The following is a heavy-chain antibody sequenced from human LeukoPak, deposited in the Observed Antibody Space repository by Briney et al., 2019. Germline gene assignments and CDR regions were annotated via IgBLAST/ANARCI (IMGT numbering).Heavy chain of an antibody. CDR1: GFTFSSYA. J-gene: IGHJ4*02. Sequence: GGSLRLSCAASGFTFSSYAMSWVRQAPGRGLEWVAVISYDGSNKYYADSVKGRFTISRDNSKNTLYLQTNSLRAEDTAVYYCAKDRNWGLLDYWGQGILVTVSS. CDR2: ISYDGSNK. CDR3: AKDRNWGLLDY. V-gene: IGHV3-30*18. D-gene: IGHD7-27*01.